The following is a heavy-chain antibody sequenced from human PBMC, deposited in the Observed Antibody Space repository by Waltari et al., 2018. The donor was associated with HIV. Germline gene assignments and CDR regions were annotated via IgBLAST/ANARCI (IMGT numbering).Heavy chain of an antibody. CDR3: ARGYCSSTSCYGYYYYGMDV. J-gene: IGHJ6*02. Sequence: EVQLVESGGGLVQPGGSLRLSCAASGFTFSSYWMHWVRQPPGKGLVWVSRINSDGSSTSYADSVKGRFTSSRDNAKNTLYLQMNSLRAEDTAVYYCARGYCSSTSCYGYYYYGMDVWGQGTTVTASS. D-gene: IGHD2-2*01. CDR2: INSDGSST. V-gene: IGHV3-74*01. CDR1: GFTFSSYW.